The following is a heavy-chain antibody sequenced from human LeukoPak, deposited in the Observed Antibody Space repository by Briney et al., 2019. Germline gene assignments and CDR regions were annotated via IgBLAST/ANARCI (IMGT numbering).Heavy chain of an antibody. CDR3: AKGTTTTD. CDR2: ISGSGGST. V-gene: IGHV3-23*01. J-gene: IGHJ4*02. CDR1: GFTFSSYG. Sequence: GGSLRLSCAASGFTFSSYGMHWVRQAPGKGLEWVSTISGSGGSTYYADSVKGRFTISRDNSKNTLSLQMNSLRAEDTAIYYCAKGTTTTDWGQGTLVTVSS. D-gene: IGHD1-14*01.